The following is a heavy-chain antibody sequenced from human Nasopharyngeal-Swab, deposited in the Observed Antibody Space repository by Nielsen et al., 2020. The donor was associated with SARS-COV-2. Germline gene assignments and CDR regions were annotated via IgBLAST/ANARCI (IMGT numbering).Heavy chain of an antibody. D-gene: IGHD2-15*01. V-gene: IGHV5-51*01. CDR2: IYPGDSDT. CDR3: ARGGDPREVVAATDCFDP. CDR1: GYSFTSYW. J-gene: IGHJ5*02. Sequence: GGSLRLSCKGSGYSFTSYWIGWVRQLPGKGLDWMGIIYPGDSDTRYSPSFQGQVTISADKSISTAYLQWSSLKASDTAMYYCARGGDPREVVAATDCFDPWGQGTLVTVSS.